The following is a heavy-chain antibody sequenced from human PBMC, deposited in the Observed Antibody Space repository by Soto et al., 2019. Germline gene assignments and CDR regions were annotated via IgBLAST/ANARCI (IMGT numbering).Heavy chain of an antibody. CDR3: ARCGAVVLAALERVNSAGPDYYYYYYMDV. CDR2: INSDGSST. CDR1: GFTFSSYW. J-gene: IGHJ6*03. V-gene: IGHV3-74*01. Sequence: PGGSLRLSCAASGFTFSSYWMHWVRQAPGKGLVWVSRINSDGSSTSYADSVKGRFTISRDNAKNTLYLQMNSLRAEDTAVYYCARCGAVVLAALERVNSAGPDYYYYYYMDVWGKGTTVTVSS. D-gene: IGHD2-2*01.